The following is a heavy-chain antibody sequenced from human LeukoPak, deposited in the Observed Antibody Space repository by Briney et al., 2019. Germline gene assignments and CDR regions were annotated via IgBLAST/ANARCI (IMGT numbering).Heavy chain of an antibody. CDR2: IYYSGST. V-gene: IGHV4-39*01. CDR1: GGSISSGTYY. D-gene: IGHD3-22*01. J-gene: IGHJ4*02. Sequence: SETLSLTCTVSGGSISSGTYYWGWIRQPPGKGLEWIGSIYYSGSTYYNPSLKSRVTISVDTSKNQFSLRLSSVTAADTAVYYCARHPTYYYDSSGYHHFDYWGQGTLVTVSS. CDR3: ARHPTYYYDSSGYHHFDY.